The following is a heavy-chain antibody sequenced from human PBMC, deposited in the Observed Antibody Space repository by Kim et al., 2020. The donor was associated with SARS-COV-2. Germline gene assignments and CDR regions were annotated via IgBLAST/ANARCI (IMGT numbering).Heavy chain of an antibody. CDR3: ARLSSYYDSSGSHQYYYYGMDC. CDR1: GGSISSYY. J-gene: IGHJ6*02. Sequence: SETLSLTCTVSGGSISSYYWSWIRQPPGKGLEWIGYIYYSGSTNYNPSLKSRVTISVDTSKNQFSLKLSSVTAAATAVYYCARLSSYYDSSGSHQYYYYGMDCWGQGTTVTVSS. D-gene: IGHD3-22*01. V-gene: IGHV4-59*08. CDR2: IYYSGST.